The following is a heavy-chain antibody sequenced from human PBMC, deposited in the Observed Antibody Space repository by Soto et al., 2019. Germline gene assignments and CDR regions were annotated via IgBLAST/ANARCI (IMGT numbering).Heavy chain of an antibody. CDR1: GGSISSGGYY. Sequence: QVQLQESGPGLVKPSQTLSLTCTVSGGSISSGGYYWSWIRQHPGKGLEWIGYIYYSGSTYYNPSLKSRVTISVDTSKNQFSLKLSSVTAADTAVYYCARDNAWFGESHYFDYWGQGTLVTVSS. J-gene: IGHJ4*02. CDR2: IYYSGST. CDR3: ARDNAWFGESHYFDY. D-gene: IGHD3-10*01. V-gene: IGHV4-31*03.